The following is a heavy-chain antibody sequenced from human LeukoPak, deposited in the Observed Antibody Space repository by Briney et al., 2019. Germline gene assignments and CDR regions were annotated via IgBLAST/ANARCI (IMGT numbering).Heavy chain of an antibody. CDR2: ISGSGGST. V-gene: IGHV3-23*01. D-gene: IGHD3-22*01. Sequence: GGSLRLSCAASGFTFSSYAMSWVRQAPGKGLEWVSAISGSGGSTYYADSVKGRFTISRDNAKDSLYLQMNSLRAEDTAVYYCARVPPDYYDSSGALEYWGQGTLVTVSS. J-gene: IGHJ4*02. CDR3: ARVPPDYYDSSGALEY. CDR1: GFTFSSYA.